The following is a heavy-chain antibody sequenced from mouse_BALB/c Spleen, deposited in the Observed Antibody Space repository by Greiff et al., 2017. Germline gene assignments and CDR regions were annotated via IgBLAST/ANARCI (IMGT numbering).Heavy chain of an antibody. J-gene: IGHJ2*01. D-gene: IGHD2-9*01. Sequence: EVQLVESGGGLVQPGGSRKLSCAASGFTFSGFGMHWVRQTPEKGLEWVAYISTGSSTTYYADKVKGRFTISRDNPKNTQFLQMTSLSSEDTAIYYCARASYGYDDYFDDWGQGTTLTVSS. V-gene: IGHV5-17*02. CDR1: GFTFSGFG. CDR3: ARASYGYDDYFDD. CDR2: ISTGSSTT.